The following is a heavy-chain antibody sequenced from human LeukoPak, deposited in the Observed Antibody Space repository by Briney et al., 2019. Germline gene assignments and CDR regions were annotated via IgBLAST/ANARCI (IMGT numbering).Heavy chain of an antibody. CDR1: GYSISSGYY. J-gene: IGHJ3*02. CDR3: ARDVVVITADAFDI. Sequence: SETLSLTCTVSGYSISSGYYWGWIRQPPGKGLEWIGSIYHSGSTYYNPSLKSRVTISVDTSKNQFSLKLSSVTAADTAVYYCARDVVVITADAFDIWGQGTMVTVSS. D-gene: IGHD3-22*01. V-gene: IGHV4-38-2*02. CDR2: IYHSGST.